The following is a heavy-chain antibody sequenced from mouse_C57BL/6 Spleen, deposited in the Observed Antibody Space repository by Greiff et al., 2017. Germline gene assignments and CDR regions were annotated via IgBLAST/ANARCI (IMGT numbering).Heavy chain of an antibody. Sequence: QVHVKQSGPGLVAPSQSLSITCTVSGFSLTSYGVHWVRQPPGKGLEWLVVIWSDGSTTYNSALKSRLSISKDNSKSQVFLKMNSLQTDDTAMYYCARHGDSSGYPFAYWGQGTLVTVSA. V-gene: IGHV2-6-1*01. D-gene: IGHD3-2*02. J-gene: IGHJ3*01. CDR3: ARHGDSSGYPFAY. CDR1: GFSLTSYG. CDR2: IWSDGST.